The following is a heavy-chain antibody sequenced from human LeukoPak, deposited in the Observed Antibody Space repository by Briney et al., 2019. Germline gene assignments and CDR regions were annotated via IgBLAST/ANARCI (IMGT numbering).Heavy chain of an antibody. Sequence: PSETLSLTCTVSGSSISSGGYYWSWLRQPPGKGLEWIGYIYHSGSTYYNPSLKSRVTISVDRSKNQFSLKLSSVTAADTAVYYCARGDRSDTAIYFDYWGQGTLVTVSS. D-gene: IGHD5-18*01. CDR3: ARGDRSDTAIYFDY. J-gene: IGHJ4*02. V-gene: IGHV4-30-2*01. CDR1: GSSISSGGYY. CDR2: IYHSGST.